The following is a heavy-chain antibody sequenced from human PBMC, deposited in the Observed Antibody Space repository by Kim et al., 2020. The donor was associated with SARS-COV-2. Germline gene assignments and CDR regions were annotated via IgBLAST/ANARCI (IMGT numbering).Heavy chain of an antibody. CDR2: INHSGST. D-gene: IGHD5-18*01. V-gene: IGHV4-34*01. CDR1: GGSFSGYY. CDR3: ARHSYGIKTHLKD. J-gene: IGHJ4*02. Sequence: SETLSLTCAVYGGSFSGYYWSWIRQPPGKGLEWIGEINHSGSTNYNPSLKSRVTISVDTSKNQFSLKLSSVTAADTAVYYCARHSYGIKTHLKDWGQGTLVTVSS.